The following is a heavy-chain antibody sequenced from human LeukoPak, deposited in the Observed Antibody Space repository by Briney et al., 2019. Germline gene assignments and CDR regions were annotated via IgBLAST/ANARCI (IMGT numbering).Heavy chain of an antibody. J-gene: IGHJ4*02. CDR3: ARGPTDMDFDY. CDR2: INPSDGTT. Sequence: ASVKVSCKSSGYTFTKSDYIHWVRQAPGQGLEWMGIINPSDGTTFYAQKFQGRVTLTRDTSTNTVFMELSSLRSDDTAVFYCARGPTDMDFDYWGKGSLVTVSS. V-gene: IGHV1-46*01. CDR1: GYTFTKSDY.